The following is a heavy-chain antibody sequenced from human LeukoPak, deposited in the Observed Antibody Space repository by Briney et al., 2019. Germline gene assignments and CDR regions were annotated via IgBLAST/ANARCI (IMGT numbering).Heavy chain of an antibody. D-gene: IGHD5-12*01. Sequence: TGGSLRLSCTASGFTFADYAMSWVRQAPGKGLEWVGFIRSKTYGGTTEYAASVKGRFIISRDDSKSIAHLQMNSLKTEDTAMYYCTRDLSGYAKPIDDWGQGTLVIVSS. J-gene: IGHJ4*02. CDR1: GFTFADYA. CDR3: TRDLSGYAKPIDD. CDR2: IRSKTYGGTT. V-gene: IGHV3-49*04.